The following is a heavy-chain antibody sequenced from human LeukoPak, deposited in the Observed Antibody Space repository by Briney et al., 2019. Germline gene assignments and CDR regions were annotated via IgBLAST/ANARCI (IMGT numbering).Heavy chain of an antibody. V-gene: IGHV3-7*01. J-gene: IGHJ5*02. Sequence: GGSLRLSCAASGFIFSNYWMSWVRQAPGKGLEWVATIKQDGSEKYYVDSVKGRFTISRDNAKNSLYLQMNSLRAEDTAVYYCARDYVSGSFGPWGQGTLVTVSS. CDR2: IKQDGSEK. D-gene: IGHD3-10*01. CDR1: GFIFSNYW. CDR3: ARDYVSGSFGP.